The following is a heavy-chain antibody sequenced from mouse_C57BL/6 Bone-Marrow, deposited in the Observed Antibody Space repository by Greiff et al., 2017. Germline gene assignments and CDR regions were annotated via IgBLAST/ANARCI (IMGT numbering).Heavy chain of an antibody. CDR2: IYPGSGNT. CDR3: ARERFSTRYFDV. J-gene: IGHJ1*03. CDR1: GYSFTSYY. Sequence: QVQLKESGPELVKPGASVKISCKASGYSFTSYYIHWVKQRPGQGLEWIGWIYPGSGNTKYNEKFKGKATLTADTSSSTAYMQLSSLPSEDSAVSYGARERFSTRYFDVWGTGTTVTVSA. D-gene: IGHD1-1*01. V-gene: IGHV1-66*01.